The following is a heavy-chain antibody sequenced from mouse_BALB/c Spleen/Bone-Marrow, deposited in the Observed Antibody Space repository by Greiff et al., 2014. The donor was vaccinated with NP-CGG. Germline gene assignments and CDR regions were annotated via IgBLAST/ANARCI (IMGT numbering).Heavy chain of an antibody. D-gene: IGHD2-10*02. CDR3: NEGYGNYGY. CDR1: GFNIKDYY. CDR2: IDPENGDT. Sequence: VMLVESGAELVRSGASVKLSCTASGFNIKDYYMHWVKQRPEQGLEWIGWIDPENGDTEYAPKFQGKATMTADTSSNTAYLQLSSLTSEDTAVYYCNEGYGNYGYWGQGTTLTVSS. J-gene: IGHJ2*01. V-gene: IGHV14-4*02.